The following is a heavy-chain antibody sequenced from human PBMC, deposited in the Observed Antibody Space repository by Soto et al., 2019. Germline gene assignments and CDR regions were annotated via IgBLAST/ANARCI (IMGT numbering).Heavy chain of an antibody. Sequence: GGSLRLSCAASGFTFSSYAMHWVRQAPGKGLEWVAVISYDGSNKYYADSVKGRFTISRDNSKNTLYLQRNSLRAEDTAVYYCARDGRSYDFWSGYRLSWGPGSGMDVWGQGTTVTVSS. CDR2: ISYDGSNK. V-gene: IGHV3-30-3*01. CDR1: GFTFSSYA. CDR3: ARDGRSYDFWSGYRLSWGPGSGMDV. J-gene: IGHJ6*02. D-gene: IGHD3-3*01.